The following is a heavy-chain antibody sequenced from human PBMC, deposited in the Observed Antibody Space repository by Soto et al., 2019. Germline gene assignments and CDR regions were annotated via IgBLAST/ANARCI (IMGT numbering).Heavy chain of an antibody. D-gene: IGHD5-12*01. CDR2: IYYSGGT. CDR3: AREGSYSAYNFAHGIQLWSFDF. J-gene: IGHJ4*02. Sequence: SETLSLTCTVSGGSISSSSYYWGWIRQPPGKGLEWIGSIYYSGGTYYNPSLKSRVTISVDTSKNQFSLKLSSVTAADMAVYYCAREGSYSAYNFAHGIQLWSFDFWGQGALVTVSS. CDR1: GGSISSSSYY. V-gene: IGHV4-39*07.